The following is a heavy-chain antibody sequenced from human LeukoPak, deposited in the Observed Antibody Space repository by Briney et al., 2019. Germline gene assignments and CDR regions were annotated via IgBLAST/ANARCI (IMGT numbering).Heavy chain of an antibody. CDR3: ARAATNNYKNYYGSGSYFSYYYYMDV. J-gene: IGHJ6*03. Sequence: ASVKVPCKASGYTFTSYGISWVRQAPGQGLEWMGWISAYNGNTNYAQKLQGRVTMTTDTSTSTAYMELRSLRSDDTAVYYCARAATNNYKNYYGSGSYFSYYYYMDVWGKGTTVTVSS. D-gene: IGHD3-10*01. CDR1: GYTFTSYG. V-gene: IGHV1-18*01. CDR2: ISAYNGNT.